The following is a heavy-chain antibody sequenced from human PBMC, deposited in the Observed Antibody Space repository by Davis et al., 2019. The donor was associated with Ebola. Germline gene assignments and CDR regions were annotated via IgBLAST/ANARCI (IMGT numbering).Heavy chain of an antibody. J-gene: IGHJ4*02. V-gene: IGHV4-34*01. Sequence: PSETLSLTCAVYGGSFSGYYWSWIRQPPGKGLEWIGEINHSGSTNYNPSLKSRVTISVDTSKNQFSLKLSSVTAADTAVYYCARRKGYCSGGSCFLDYWGQGTLVTVSS. CDR2: INHSGST. CDR3: ARRKGYCSGGSCFLDY. CDR1: GGSFSGYY. D-gene: IGHD2-15*01.